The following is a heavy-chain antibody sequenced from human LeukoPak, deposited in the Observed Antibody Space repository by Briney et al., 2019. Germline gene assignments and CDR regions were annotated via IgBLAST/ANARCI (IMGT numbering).Heavy chain of an antibody. Sequence: PTGGSLRLSCAASGFTVSSNYMSWVRQAPGKGLEWVSVIYSGGSTYYADSVKGRLAISRDNSKNTLYLQMNSLRAEDTAVYYCARGLGRLGFGESRMDVWGQGTTVTVSS. CDR1: GFTVSSNY. V-gene: IGHV3-53*01. CDR2: IYSGGST. CDR3: ARGLGRLGFGESRMDV. D-gene: IGHD3-10*01. J-gene: IGHJ6*02.